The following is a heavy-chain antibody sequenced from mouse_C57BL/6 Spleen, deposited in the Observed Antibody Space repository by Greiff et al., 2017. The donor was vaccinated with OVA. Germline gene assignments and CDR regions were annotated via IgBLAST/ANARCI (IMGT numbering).Heavy chain of an antibody. CDR3: ARAEGVITTFYAMDY. V-gene: IGHV1-52*01. CDR1: GYTFTSYW. CDR2: IDPSDSET. D-gene: IGHD1-1*01. Sequence: QVQLQQPGAELVRPGSSVKLSCKASGYTFTSYWMHWVKQRPNQGLEWIGNIDPSDSETHYNQKFKDKATLTVDKSSSTAYMQLSSLTSEDSAVYYCARAEGVITTFYAMDYWGQGTSVTVSS. J-gene: IGHJ4*01.